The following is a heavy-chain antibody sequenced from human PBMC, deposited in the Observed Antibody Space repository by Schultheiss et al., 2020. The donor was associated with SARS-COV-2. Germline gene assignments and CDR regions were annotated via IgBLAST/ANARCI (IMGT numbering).Heavy chain of an antibody. CDR1: GGSISSYY. V-gene: IGHV4-34*01. J-gene: IGHJ6*02. Sequence: SQTLSLTCTVSGGSISSYYWSWIRQPPGKGLEWIGEINHSGSTNYNPSLKSRVTISVDTSKNQFSLKLSSVTAADTAVYYCAKSGYCSSTSCYIDYYYYYGMDVWGQGTTVTVSS. CDR3: AKSGYCSSTSCYIDYYYYYGMDV. D-gene: IGHD2-2*02. CDR2: INHSGST.